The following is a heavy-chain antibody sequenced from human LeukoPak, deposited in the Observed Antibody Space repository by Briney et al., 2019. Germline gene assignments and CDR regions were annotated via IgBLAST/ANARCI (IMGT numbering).Heavy chain of an antibody. D-gene: IGHD3-16*02. V-gene: IGHV3-7*01. Sequence: GGSLRLSCAASGFTFSSYWMSWVRQAPGKGLEWVANIKQDGREKYYVDSVKGRFTISRDNAKNSLYLQMNSLRAEDTAVYYCAREHPYNYDYVWGSYRYYFDYWGQGTLVTVSS. CDR3: AREHPYNYDYVWGSYRYYFDY. CDR1: GFTFSSYW. J-gene: IGHJ4*02. CDR2: IKQDGREK.